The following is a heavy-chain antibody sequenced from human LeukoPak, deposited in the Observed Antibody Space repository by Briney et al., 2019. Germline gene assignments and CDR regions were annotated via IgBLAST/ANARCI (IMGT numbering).Heavy chain of an antibody. J-gene: IGHJ5*02. V-gene: IGHV4-39*01. CDR1: GGSISSSSYY. CDR2: IYYSGST. Sequence: SETLSLTCTVSGGSISSSSYYWGWIRQPPGKGLEWIGSIYYSGSTYYNPSLKSRVTISVDTSKNQFSLKLSSVTAADTAVYYCARGSSFLLWFGPWGQGTLVTVSS. CDR3: ARGSSFLLWFGP. D-gene: IGHD6-13*01.